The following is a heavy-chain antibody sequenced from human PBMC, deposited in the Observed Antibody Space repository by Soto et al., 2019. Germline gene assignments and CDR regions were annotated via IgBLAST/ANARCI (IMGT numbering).Heavy chain of an antibody. CDR1: GFTFSNYA. V-gene: IGHV3-23*01. D-gene: IGHD4-17*01. CDR2: ISGSGDNT. J-gene: IGHJ4*02. CDR3: AKDPLTVTPYFHY. Sequence: EVLVLESGGGLVQPGGSLRLSCAASGFTFSNYAMSWVRQAPGKGLEWVSTISGSGDNTDYVDSVKGRFTISRDNSKNTPSLQMNRLRAEDTAVYYCAKDPLTVTPYFHYWGQGTLVTVSS.